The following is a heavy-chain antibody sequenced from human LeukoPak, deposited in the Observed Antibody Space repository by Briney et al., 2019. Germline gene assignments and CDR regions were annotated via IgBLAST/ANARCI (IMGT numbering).Heavy chain of an antibody. D-gene: IGHD1-14*01. Sequence: SETLSLTCGVYGGSLSGYYWSWIRQPPEKGLEWIGEINHSGSTNYNPSLKSRVTMSVDTSKNQFSLKLSSVTAADTAVYYCARGGPVYPHMDVWGKGTTVTISS. CDR2: INHSGST. J-gene: IGHJ6*03. CDR3: ARGGPVYPHMDV. CDR1: GGSLSGYY. V-gene: IGHV4-34*01.